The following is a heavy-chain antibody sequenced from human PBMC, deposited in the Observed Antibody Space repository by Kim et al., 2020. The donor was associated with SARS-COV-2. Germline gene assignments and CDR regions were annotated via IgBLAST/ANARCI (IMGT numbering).Heavy chain of an antibody. Sequence: GGFLRLSCAASGFTVSSNYMSWVRQAPGKGLEWVSVIYSGGSTYYADSVKGRFTISRDNSKNTLYLQMNSLRAEDTAVYYCARSLEVYGMDVWGQGTTVTVSS. J-gene: IGHJ6*02. V-gene: IGHV3-66*01. CDR2: IYSGGST. CDR3: ARSLEVYGMDV. CDR1: GFTVSSNY.